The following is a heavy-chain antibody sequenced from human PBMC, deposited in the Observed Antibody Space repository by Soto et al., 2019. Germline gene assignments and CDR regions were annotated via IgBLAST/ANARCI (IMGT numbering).Heavy chain of an antibody. CDR2: ISDGVDRA. CDR3: ARYTAVADPYYFDY. D-gene: IGHD6-19*01. V-gene: IGHV3-23*01. Sequence: GGSLRLSCAASGFNFATYSMSWVRQAPGKGLEWVAGISDGVDRAYYGDSVKGRFTISRDTSENMLYLHMNSLRAEDTAIYYCARYTAVADPYYFDYWGQGTLVTVSS. J-gene: IGHJ4*02. CDR1: GFNFATYS.